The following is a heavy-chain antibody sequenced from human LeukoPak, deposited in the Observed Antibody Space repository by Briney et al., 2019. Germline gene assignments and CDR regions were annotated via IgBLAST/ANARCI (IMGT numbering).Heavy chain of an antibody. J-gene: IGHJ4*02. CDR3: ATETIGRHYDY. D-gene: IGHD1-14*01. CDR2: IGPTGTGR. Sequence: GGSLRLSCAASGFTFSSCGFNWVRQAPGKGLEWVSSIGPTGTGRYYADSVRGRFTISRDNAKNSMYLQMDSLRDEDTAVYYCATETIGRHYDYWGQGTLLTVSS. V-gene: IGHV3-21*01. CDR1: GFTFSSCG.